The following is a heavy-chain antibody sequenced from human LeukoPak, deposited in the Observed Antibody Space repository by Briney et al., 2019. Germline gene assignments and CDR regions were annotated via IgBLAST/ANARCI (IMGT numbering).Heavy chain of an antibody. V-gene: IGHV1-69*02. Sequence: SVKVSCKASGGTFSSYTISWVRQAPGQGLEWMGRIIPILGIANYAQKFQGRVTITADKSTSTAYMELSSLRSEDTAVYYCARIGKSGYLSFDYWGQGTLVTVSS. CDR3: ARIGKSGYLSFDY. CDR2: IIPILGIA. J-gene: IGHJ4*02. D-gene: IGHD3-22*01. CDR1: GGTFSSYT.